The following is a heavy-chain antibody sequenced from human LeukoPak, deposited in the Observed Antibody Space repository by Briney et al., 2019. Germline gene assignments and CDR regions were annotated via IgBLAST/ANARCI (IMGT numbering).Heavy chain of an antibody. Sequence: GGSLRLSCAASGFTVSSNYMSWVRQAPGKGLEWVSVIYSGGSTYYADSVKGRFTISRDNSKNTLYLQMNSLRAEDTAVYYCARAAAGTRGAFDIWGQGTMVTVSS. J-gene: IGHJ3*02. D-gene: IGHD6-13*01. V-gene: IGHV3-66*01. CDR2: IYSGGST. CDR3: ARAAAGTRGAFDI. CDR1: GFTVSSNY.